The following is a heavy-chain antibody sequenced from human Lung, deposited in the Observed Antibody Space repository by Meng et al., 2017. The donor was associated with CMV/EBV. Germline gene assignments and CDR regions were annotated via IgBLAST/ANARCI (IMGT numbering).Heavy chain of an antibody. CDR3: ARVEGPAGAMLKYFYYYGMEV. Sequence: ASXXVSXKASGYSXTRYDINWVRQAPGQGLEWMGWMNPNNGDTGYAQKFQGRVTMTRDTSISTVYMELNSLRSEDTAVYYCARVEGPAGAMLKYFYYYGMEVWXQGTXVTVSS. D-gene: IGHD6-13*01. V-gene: IGHV1-8*01. CDR1: GYSXTRYD. J-gene: IGHJ6*02. CDR2: MNPNNGDT.